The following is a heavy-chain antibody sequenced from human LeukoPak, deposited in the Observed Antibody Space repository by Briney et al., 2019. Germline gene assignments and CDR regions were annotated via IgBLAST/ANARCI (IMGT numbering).Heavy chain of an antibody. D-gene: IGHD3-10*01. J-gene: IGHJ4*02. CDR1: GYSISSGYY. Sequence: PSETLSLTCAVSGYSISSGYYWGWIRQPPGKGLEWIGSIYHSGSTYYNPSLKSRVTISVDTSKNQFSLKLSSVTAADTAVYYCARAKFGELLQGGYYWGQGTLVTVSS. CDR2: IYHSGST. CDR3: ARAKFGELLQGGYY. V-gene: IGHV4-38-2*01.